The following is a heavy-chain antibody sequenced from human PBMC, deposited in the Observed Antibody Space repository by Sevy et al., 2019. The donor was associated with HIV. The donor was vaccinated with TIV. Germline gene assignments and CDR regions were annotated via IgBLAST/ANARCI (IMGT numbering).Heavy chain of an antibody. Sequence: GGSLRLSCAASGFTLSTYGMHWVRQAPGEGLEWVAFLGSNGIHIKYAYSVKGRFTISRDNAKNTLYLQMNSLRAEDTAVYYCAKDFWALSSFRGDDYWGQGTQVTVSS. CDR3: AKDFWALSSFRGDDY. CDR1: GFTLSTYG. V-gene: IGHV3-30*02. J-gene: IGHJ4*02. D-gene: IGHD3-16*01. CDR2: LGSNGIHI.